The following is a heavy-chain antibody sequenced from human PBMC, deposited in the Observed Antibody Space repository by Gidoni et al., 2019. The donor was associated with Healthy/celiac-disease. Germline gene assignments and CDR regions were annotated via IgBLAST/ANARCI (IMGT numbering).Heavy chain of an antibody. CDR2: ISSSSSYI. Sequence: EVQLVESGGGLVKPGGSLRLSCAASGFTFSSYSMNWVRQAPGKGLEWVSSISSSSSYIYYADSVKGRFTISRDNAKNSLYLQMNSLRAEDTAVYYCARDGSELGEDAFDIWGQGTMVTVSS. V-gene: IGHV3-21*01. J-gene: IGHJ3*02. D-gene: IGHD7-27*01. CDR3: ARDGSELGEDAFDI. CDR1: GFTFSSYS.